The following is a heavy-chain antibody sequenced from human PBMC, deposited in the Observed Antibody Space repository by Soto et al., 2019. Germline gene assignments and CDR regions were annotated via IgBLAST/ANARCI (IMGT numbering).Heavy chain of an antibody. J-gene: IGHJ6*02. Sequence: SETLSLSCTVPGASISSYYWSWIRQPPGKGLEWIGYIYYSGSTNYNPSLKSRVTISVDTSKNQFSLKLSSVTAADTAVYYCARDSYGCLWDVWGQGTTVT. CDR3: ARDSYGCLWDV. CDR2: IYYSGST. CDR1: GASISSYY. V-gene: IGHV4-59*01. D-gene: IGHD5-18*01.